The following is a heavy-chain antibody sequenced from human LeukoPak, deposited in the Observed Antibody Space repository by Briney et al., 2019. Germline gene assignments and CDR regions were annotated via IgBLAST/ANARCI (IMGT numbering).Heavy chain of an antibody. Sequence: PSETLSLTCAVYGGSFSGYYWSWIRQPPGKGLEWIGEINHSGSTNYNPSLKSRVTISVDTSKNQFSLKLSSVTAADTAVYYCARGAYGSGSYSALYYYYMDVWGKGTMVTVS. CDR1: GGSFSGYY. V-gene: IGHV4-34*01. D-gene: IGHD3-10*01. CDR2: INHSGST. J-gene: IGHJ6*03. CDR3: ARGAYGSGSYSALYYYYMDV.